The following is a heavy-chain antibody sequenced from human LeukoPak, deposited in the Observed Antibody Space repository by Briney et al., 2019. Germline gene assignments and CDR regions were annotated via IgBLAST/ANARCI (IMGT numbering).Heavy chain of an antibody. CDR1: GFTFSSYW. CDR2: IKQDGSEK. J-gene: IGHJ4*02. CDR3: ASSEIMVRGVIIQPPIDY. D-gene: IGHD3-10*01. Sequence: GGSLRLSCAASGFTFSSYWMSWVRQAPGKGLEWVANIKQDGSEKYYVDSVKGRFTISRDNAKNSLYLQMNSLRAEDTAVYYCASSEIMVRGVIIQPPIDYWGQGTLVTVSS. V-gene: IGHV3-7*01.